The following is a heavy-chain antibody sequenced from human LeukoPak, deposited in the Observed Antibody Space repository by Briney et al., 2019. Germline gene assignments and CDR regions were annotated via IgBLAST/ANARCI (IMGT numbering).Heavy chain of an antibody. CDR3: AKDTSLVGWVVDY. CDR2: ISYDGSNK. J-gene: IGHJ4*02. D-gene: IGHD2-15*01. CDR1: GFTFGSYG. Sequence: GRSLRLSCAASGFTFGSYGMHWVRQAPGKGLEWVAVISYDGSNKYYADSVKGRFTISRDNSKNTLYLQMNSLRAEDTAVYYCAKDTSLVGWVVDYWGQGTLVTVSS. V-gene: IGHV3-30*18.